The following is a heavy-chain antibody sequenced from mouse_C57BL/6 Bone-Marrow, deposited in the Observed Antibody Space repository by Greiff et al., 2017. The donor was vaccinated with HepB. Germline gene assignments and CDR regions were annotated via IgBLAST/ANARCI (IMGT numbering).Heavy chain of an antibody. CDR3: ARDDGSSSDYYAMDY. V-gene: IGHV1-69*01. J-gene: IGHJ4*01. D-gene: IGHD1-1*01. CDR2: IDPSDSYT. CDR1: GYTFTSYW. Sequence: QVQLQQPGAELVMPGASVKLSCKASGYTFTSYWMHWVKQRPGQGLEWIGEIDPSDSYTNYNQKFKGKATLTVDKSSSTAYMQLSSLTSEDSAVYYCARDDGSSSDYYAMDYWGQGTSATVSS.